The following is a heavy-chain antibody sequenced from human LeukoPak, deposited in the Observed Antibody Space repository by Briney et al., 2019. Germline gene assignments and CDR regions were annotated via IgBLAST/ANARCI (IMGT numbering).Heavy chain of an antibody. D-gene: IGHD3-22*01. V-gene: IGHV3-21*01. CDR2: ISSSSSYI. CDR1: GFTFSSYS. J-gene: IGHJ4*02. Sequence: PGGSLRLSCAASGFTFSSYSMNWVRQAPGKGLEWVSSISSSSSYIYYADSVKGRFTISRDNAKNSLYLQMNSLRVEDTAVYYCATSFALVSYYYDSSGYSYYFDYWGQGTLVTVSS. CDR3: ATSFALVSYYYDSSGYSYYFDY.